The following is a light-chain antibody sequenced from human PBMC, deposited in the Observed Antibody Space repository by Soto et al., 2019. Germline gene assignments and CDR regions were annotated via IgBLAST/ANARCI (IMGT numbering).Light chain of an antibody. CDR1: QGISPY. J-gene: IGKJ4*02. CDR2: AAS. Sequence: DIQMTQSPSSLSASVGDRVTITCRASQGISPYLAWFQQKPGTDPKSLISAASSLQSGDPSRLSGSGSGTDFTLTSGSLKPEEFATYYCQHYNSYPFAFGGGTKVEF. CDR3: QHYNSYPFA. V-gene: IGKV1-16*01.